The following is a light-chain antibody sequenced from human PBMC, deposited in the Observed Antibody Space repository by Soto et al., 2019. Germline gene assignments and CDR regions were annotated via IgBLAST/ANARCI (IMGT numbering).Light chain of an antibody. CDR2: GTS. CDR1: QTVSTN. Sequence: EIVMTQSPAILSVSPGERVTLSCGATQTVSTNLAWYQQVPGQAPRLLIYGTSARATGIPARFSGSGSGTEFPLTISSLQSDDFAVYSCQQYNNWPWTFGQGTKVEVK. J-gene: IGKJ1*01. CDR3: QQYNNWPWT. V-gene: IGKV3-15*01.